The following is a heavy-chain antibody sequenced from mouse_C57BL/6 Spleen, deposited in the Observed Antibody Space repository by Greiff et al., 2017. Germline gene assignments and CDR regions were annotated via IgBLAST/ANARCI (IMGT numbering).Heavy chain of an antibody. CDR1: GYTFTSYW. V-gene: IGHV1-64*01. CDR3: ARGGYSNYGGYYAMDY. J-gene: IGHJ4*01. D-gene: IGHD2-5*01. CDR2: IHPNSGST. Sequence: QVQLQQPGAELVKPGASVKLSCKASGYTFTSYWMHWVKQRPGQGLEWIGMIHPNSGSTNYNEKFKSKATLTVDKSSSTAYMQLSSLTSEDSAVYYCARGGYSNYGGYYAMDYWGQGTSVTVSS.